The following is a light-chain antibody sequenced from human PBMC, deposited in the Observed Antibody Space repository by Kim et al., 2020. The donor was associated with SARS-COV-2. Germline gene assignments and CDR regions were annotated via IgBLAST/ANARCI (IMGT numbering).Light chain of an antibody. CDR1: SSTSGSNY. Sequence: GQWARVVIYGASSTSGSNYVCWSQKHPGPAPKLLIYRNNQRPSGVPDRFSGSKSGTSASLAISGLRSEDEADYYCAAWDDSLSGPLFGGGTQLTVL. CDR2: RNN. CDR3: AAWDDSLSGPL. V-gene: IGLV1-47*01. J-gene: IGLJ2*01.